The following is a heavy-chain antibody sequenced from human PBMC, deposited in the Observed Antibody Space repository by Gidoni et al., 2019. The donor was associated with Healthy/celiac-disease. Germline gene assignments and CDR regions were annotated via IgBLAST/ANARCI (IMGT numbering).Heavy chain of an antibody. CDR2: IYYSGST. CDR3: ARGEIAAAGTGYYYYGMDV. Sequence: QLQLQESGPGLVKPSETLSLTCTVSGGSIRRTSSYWGWIRQPPGKGLEWIGSIYYSGSTYYNPSLKSRVTISVDTSKNQFSLKLSSVTAADTAVYYCARGEIAAAGTGYYYYGMDVWGQGTTVTVSS. CDR1: GGSIRRTSSY. J-gene: IGHJ6*02. V-gene: IGHV4-39*01. D-gene: IGHD6-13*01.